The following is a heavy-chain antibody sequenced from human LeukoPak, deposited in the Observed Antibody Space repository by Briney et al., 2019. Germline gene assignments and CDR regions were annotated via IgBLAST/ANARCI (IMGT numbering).Heavy chain of an antibody. D-gene: IGHD5-12*01. Sequence: GGSLRLSCAASGFTFSSYAMSWVRQAPGKGLEWVSAISGSGGSTYYADSVKGRFTISRDNSKNTLYLQMNSLRAEDTAVYYCAKDRVDIVATIPSGFGYWGQGTLVTVSS. CDR3: AKDRVDIVATIPSGFGY. CDR2: ISGSGGST. V-gene: IGHV3-23*01. CDR1: GFTFSSYA. J-gene: IGHJ4*02.